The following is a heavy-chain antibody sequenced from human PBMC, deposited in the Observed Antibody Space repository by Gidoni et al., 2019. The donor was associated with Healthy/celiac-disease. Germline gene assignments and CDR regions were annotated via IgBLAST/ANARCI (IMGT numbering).Heavy chain of an antibody. CDR3: ARDGRLGMLLYYYYGMDV. J-gene: IGHJ6*02. CDR2: INPSGGST. V-gene: IGHV1-46*01. D-gene: IGHD7-27*01. CDR1: GYTFTSYY. Sequence: QVQLVQSGAEVKKPGASVKVSCKASGYTFTSYYMHWVRQAPGQGLEWMGIINPSGGSTSYAQKFQGRVTMTRDTSTSTVYMELSSLRSEDTAVYYCARDGRLGMLLYYYYGMDVWGQGTTVTVSS.